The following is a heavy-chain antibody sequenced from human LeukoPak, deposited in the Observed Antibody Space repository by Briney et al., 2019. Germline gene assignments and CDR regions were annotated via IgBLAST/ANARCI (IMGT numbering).Heavy chain of an antibody. CDR1: GFTFSSYG. CDR3: AKDQAAVDSSWQVWYYYYGMDV. Sequence: PGGSLRLSCAASGFTFSSYGMHGVRQAPGKGLEGVAVISYDGSNKYYADSVKGRFTISRDNSKNTLYLQMNSLRAEDTAVYYCAKDQAAVDSSWQVWYYYYGMDVWGKGTTVTVSS. J-gene: IGHJ6*04. CDR2: ISYDGSNK. D-gene: IGHD6-13*01. V-gene: IGHV3-30*18.